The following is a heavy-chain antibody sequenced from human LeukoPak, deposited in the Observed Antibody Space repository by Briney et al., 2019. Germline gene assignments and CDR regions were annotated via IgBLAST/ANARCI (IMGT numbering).Heavy chain of an antibody. CDR3: ARDTPSIFGVFALFDY. V-gene: IGHV3-11*06. J-gene: IGHJ4*02. D-gene: IGHD3-3*01. Sequence: PGGSLRLSCAASGFTFSDYYMSWIRQAPGKGLEWVSYISSSSSYIYYADSVKGRFTISRDNAKNSLYLQMNSLRAEDTAVYYCARDTPSIFGVFALFDYWGQGTLVTVSS. CDR1: GFTFSDYY. CDR2: ISSSSSYI.